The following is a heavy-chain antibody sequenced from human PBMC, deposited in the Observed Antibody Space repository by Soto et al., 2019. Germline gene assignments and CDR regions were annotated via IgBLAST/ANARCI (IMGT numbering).Heavy chain of an antibody. CDR2: ISSSSSYI. V-gene: IGHV3-21*01. CDR3: ARLRSITIFGVVQDAFDI. J-gene: IGHJ3*02. D-gene: IGHD3-3*01. CDR1: GFTFSSYS. Sequence: GGSLRISCAASGFTFSSYSMNWVRQAPGKGLEWVSSISSSSSYIYYADSVKGRFTITRDNAKNSLYLQMNSLRAEDTAVYYCARLRSITIFGVVQDAFDIWGQGTMVTVSS.